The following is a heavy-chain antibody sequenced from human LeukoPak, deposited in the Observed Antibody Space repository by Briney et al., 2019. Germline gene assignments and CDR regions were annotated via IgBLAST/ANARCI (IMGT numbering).Heavy chain of an antibody. CDR1: GGSISSSSYY. CDR2: IYYSGST. V-gene: IGHV4-39*07. J-gene: IGHJ4*02. CDR3: AREDCSGGSCYHY. Sequence: DPSETLSLTCTVSGGSISSSSYYWGWIRQPPGKGLEWIGSIYYSGSTYYNPSLKSRVTISVDTSKNQFSLKLSSVTAADTAVYYCAREDCSGGSCYHYWGQGTLVTVSS. D-gene: IGHD2-15*01.